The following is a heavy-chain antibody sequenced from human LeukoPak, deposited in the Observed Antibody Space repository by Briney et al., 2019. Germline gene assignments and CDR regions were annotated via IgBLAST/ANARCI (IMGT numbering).Heavy chain of an antibody. D-gene: IGHD2-8*01. CDR2: INPNSGGT. CDR3: ARDFLGYCTNGVCYIFDY. J-gene: IGHJ4*02. V-gene: IGHV1-2*02. Sequence: GASVKVSCKASGYTFTGYYMHWVRQAPGQGLEWMGWINPNSGGTNYAQKFQGRVTMTRDTSISTAYMELSRLRSDDPAVYYCARDFLGYCTNGVCYIFDYWGQGTLVTVSS. CDR1: GYTFTGYY.